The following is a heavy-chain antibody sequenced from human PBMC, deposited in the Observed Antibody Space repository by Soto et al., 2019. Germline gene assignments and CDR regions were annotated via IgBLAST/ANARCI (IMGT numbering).Heavy chain of an antibody. CDR3: ARVRGGELLKGSGIDV. Sequence: QVQLQESGPGLVKPSQTLSLTCIVSGGSINSHDHYWSWIRQLPGKGLEWIGHIYRSGSTSYNPSRKSRLAIPIGPSQNQFSLSLRSATAADTAVYFCARVRGGELLKGSGIDVWGQGTTVTVSS. V-gene: IGHV4-31*03. CDR1: GGSINSHDHY. J-gene: IGHJ6*02. D-gene: IGHD1-26*01. CDR2: IYRSGST.